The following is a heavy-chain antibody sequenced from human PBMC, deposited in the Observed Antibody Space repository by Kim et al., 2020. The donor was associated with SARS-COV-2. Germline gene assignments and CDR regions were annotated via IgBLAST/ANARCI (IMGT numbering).Heavy chain of an antibody. J-gene: IGHJ4*02. D-gene: IGHD3-10*01. CDR3: AREDYGSGSSTNRDY. CDR2: TIPVFGSP. CDR1: GGTFGSYV. V-gene: IGHV1-69*13. Sequence: SVKVSCKASGGTFGSYVLSWVRQAPGQGLEWMGGTIPVFGSPSYPQKFQDRVIITADESSSTVYMELSSLGFEYTAIYYCAREDYGSGSSTNRDYWGQGTPVTVSS.